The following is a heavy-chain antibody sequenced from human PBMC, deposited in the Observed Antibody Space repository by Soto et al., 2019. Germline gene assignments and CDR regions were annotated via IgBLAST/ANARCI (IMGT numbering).Heavy chain of an antibody. CDR2: IYYSGST. CDR1: GGSISSGDYY. J-gene: IGHJ4*02. Sequence: QVQLRESGPGLVKPSQTLSLTCTVSGGSISSGDYYWSWIRQPPGKGLEWIGYIYYSGSTYYNPSLKSRVTISVDTSKNQFSLKLSSVTAADTAVYYCARRGADYYDSSGYGYFDYWGQGTLVTVSS. D-gene: IGHD3-22*01. V-gene: IGHV4-30-4*01. CDR3: ARRGADYYDSSGYGYFDY.